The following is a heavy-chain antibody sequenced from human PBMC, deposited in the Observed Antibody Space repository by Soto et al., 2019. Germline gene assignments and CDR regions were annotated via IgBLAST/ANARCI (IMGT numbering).Heavy chain of an antibody. CDR1: GGSFSGYY. J-gene: IGHJ6*02. D-gene: IGHD6-19*01. Sequence: SETLSLTCAVYGGSFSGYYWSWIRQPPGKGLEWIGEINHSGSTNYNPSLKSRVTISVDTSKNQFSLKLSSVTAADTAVYYCAREKIMVGPCSGWYSVRYYGMDVWGQGTKVTVSS. V-gene: IGHV4-34*01. CDR2: INHSGST. CDR3: AREKIMVGPCSGWYSVRYYGMDV.